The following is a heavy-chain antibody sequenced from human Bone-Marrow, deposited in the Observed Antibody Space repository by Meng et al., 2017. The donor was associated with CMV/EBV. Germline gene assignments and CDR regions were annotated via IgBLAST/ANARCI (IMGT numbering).Heavy chain of an antibody. Sequence: GESLKISCAASGFTFSSYWMSWVRQAPGKGLEWVANIKQDGSEKYYVDSVKGRFTISRDNAKNSLYLQMNSLRAEDTAVYYCAREGTIFGAEPYYIDYWGQGTLVTVSS. CDR1: GFTFSSYW. CDR2: IKQDGSEK. V-gene: IGHV3-7*01. D-gene: IGHD3-3*01. J-gene: IGHJ4*02. CDR3: AREGTIFGAEPYYIDY.